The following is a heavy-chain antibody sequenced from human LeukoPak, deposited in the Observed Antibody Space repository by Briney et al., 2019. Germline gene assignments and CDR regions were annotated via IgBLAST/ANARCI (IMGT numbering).Heavy chain of an antibody. CDR2: ISSSSSYI. Sequence: GGSLRLSCAASGFTFSSYSMNWVRQAPGKGLEWVSSISSSSSYIYYADSVKGRFTISRDNAKNSLYLQMNSLRAEDTAEYYCARVGGIVGAPAYYYYYYMDVWGKGTTVTVSS. CDR1: GFTFSSYS. V-gene: IGHV3-21*01. D-gene: IGHD1-26*01. CDR3: ARVGGIVGAPAYYYYYYMDV. J-gene: IGHJ6*03.